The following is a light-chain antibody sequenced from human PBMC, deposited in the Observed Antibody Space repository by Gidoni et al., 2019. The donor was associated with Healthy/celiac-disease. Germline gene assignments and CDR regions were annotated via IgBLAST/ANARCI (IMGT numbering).Light chain of an antibody. V-gene: IGKV3-20*01. CDR3: QQYGSSLRT. CDR2: GAS. J-gene: IGKJ1*01. Sequence: EIVLTQSPGTLFLSPGERDTLSCRASQRVSSSYLAWYQQKPGQAPRLLIYGASSRATGIPDRFSGSGSGTDFTLTISRLEPEDFAVYYCQQYGSSLRTFGQGTKVEIK. CDR1: QRVSSSY.